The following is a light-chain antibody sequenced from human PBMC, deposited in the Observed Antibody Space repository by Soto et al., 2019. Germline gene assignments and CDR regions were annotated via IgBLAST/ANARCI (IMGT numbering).Light chain of an antibody. CDR2: AAS. V-gene: IGKV3D-20*02. CDR1: QSVSSDF. J-gene: IGKJ5*01. Sequence: EIVLPESPGTLSLSPGGSSTLSRRARQSVSSDFLAWYQQKPGQAPRLLIYAASSRASGIPDRFSGSGSETDFTLNISSLEPEDCAVYYCQQRSKWPPITFGQGTR. CDR3: QQRSKWPPIT.